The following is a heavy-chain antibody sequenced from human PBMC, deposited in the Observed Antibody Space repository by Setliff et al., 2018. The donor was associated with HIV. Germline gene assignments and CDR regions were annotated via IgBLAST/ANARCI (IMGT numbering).Heavy chain of an antibody. CDR2: ISPRGVNS. Sequence: GGSLRLSCATSGFSFGNLAMSWVRQVPGKGLEWVSSISPRGVNSYYADSVKGRFIISRDNSKNTLYLQMNSLRAEDTAVYYCSTDLPSSGFFPDYWGQGTLVTVSS. J-gene: IGHJ4*02. CDR3: STDLPSSGFFPDY. V-gene: IGHV3-23*01. CDR1: GFSFGNLA. D-gene: IGHD6-19*01.